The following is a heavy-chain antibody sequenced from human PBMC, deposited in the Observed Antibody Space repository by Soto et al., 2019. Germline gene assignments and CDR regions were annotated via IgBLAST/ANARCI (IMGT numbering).Heavy chain of an antibody. J-gene: IGHJ6*02. D-gene: IGHD2-2*01. CDR2: ISAYNGNT. V-gene: IGHV1-18*04. CDR1: GYTFTSYG. Sequence: SVKLSCMSSGYTFTSYGISWVRQAPGQGLEWMGWISAYNGNTNYAQKLQGRVTMTTDTSKNQFSLKLSSVTAADTAVYYCARGWDCSSTSCYYYYYGMDVWGQGTTVTVSS. CDR3: ARGWDCSSTSCYYYYYGMDV.